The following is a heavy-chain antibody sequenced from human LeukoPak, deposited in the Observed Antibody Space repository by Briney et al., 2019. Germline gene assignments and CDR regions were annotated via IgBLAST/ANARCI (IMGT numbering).Heavy chain of an antibody. CDR1: GFTFDVYA. D-gene: IGHD2-21*02. V-gene: IGHV3-43*02. CDR3: AKDFAYCGGDCYSDYFDY. CDR2: ISGDGGST. J-gene: IGHJ4*02. Sequence: SGGSLRLSCAASGFTFDVYAMHWVRQAPGKGLEWVSLISGDGGSTYYADSVKGRFTISGDNSKNSLYLQMNSLRTEDTALYYCAKDFAYCGGDCYSDYFDYWGQGTLVTVSS.